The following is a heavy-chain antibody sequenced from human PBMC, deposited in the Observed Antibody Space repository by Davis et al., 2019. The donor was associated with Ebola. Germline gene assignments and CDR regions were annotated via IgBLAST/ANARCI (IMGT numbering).Heavy chain of an antibody. CDR2: IYYTGGT. J-gene: IGHJ6*02. D-gene: IGHD3-16*01. V-gene: IGHV4-59*01. CDR1: GGSISNYY. Sequence: MPGGSLRLSCTISGGSISNYYWTWIRQPPGKGLEWIGNIYYTGGTHSSPSLKSRVTFFIDTSKDEFSLKLTSVTAADTAGYYCARDHGGGRMDVWGQGTTVTVSS. CDR3: ARDHGGGRMDV.